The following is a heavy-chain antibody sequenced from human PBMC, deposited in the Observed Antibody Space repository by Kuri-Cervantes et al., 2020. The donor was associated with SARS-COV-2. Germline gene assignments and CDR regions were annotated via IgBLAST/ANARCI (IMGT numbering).Heavy chain of an antibody. V-gene: IGHV4-38-2*01. CDR2: IYHSGST. J-gene: IGHJ2*01. CDR3: ARGVDVDTAMVPYFDL. Sequence: GSLRLSCAVSGYSISSGYYWGWIRQPPGKGLEWIGSIYHSGSTYYNPSLKSRVTISVDTSKNQFSLKLSSVTAADTAVYYCARGVDVDTAMVPYFDLWGRGTLVTVSS. D-gene: IGHD5-18*01. CDR1: GYSISSGYY.